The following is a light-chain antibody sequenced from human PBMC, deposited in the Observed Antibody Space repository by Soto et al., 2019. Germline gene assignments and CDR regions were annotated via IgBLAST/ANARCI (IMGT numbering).Light chain of an antibody. V-gene: IGKV4-1*01. J-gene: IGKJ5*01. CDR3: QFYGSSLIT. Sequence: DIVMTQSPDSLAVSLGERATINCKSSQSVLYSSNNKNYLAWYQQKPGQPPKLLIYWASTRESGVPDRFSGSGSGTDFTLTISRLEPEDFAIYYCQFYGSSLITFGQGTRLEIK. CDR2: WAS. CDR1: QSVLYSSNNKNY.